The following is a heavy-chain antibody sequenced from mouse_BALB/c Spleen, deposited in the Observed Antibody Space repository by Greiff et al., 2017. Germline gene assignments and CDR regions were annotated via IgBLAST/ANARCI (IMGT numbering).Heavy chain of an antibody. V-gene: IGHV5-17*02. D-gene: IGHD2-14*01. CDR1: GFNFSSFG. CDR3: ARIGIYMCEFYAMDY. Sequence: EVKVVESGGGLVQPGGSRKFSCAASGFNFSSFGMHWVRQAPEKVLEWVAYISSGSSTIYYADTVKGRFTISRDNPKNTLFLQMTSLRSEDTTMYSCARIGIYMCEFYAMDYWGQGSSVTVSA. J-gene: IGHJ4*01. CDR2: ISSGSSTI.